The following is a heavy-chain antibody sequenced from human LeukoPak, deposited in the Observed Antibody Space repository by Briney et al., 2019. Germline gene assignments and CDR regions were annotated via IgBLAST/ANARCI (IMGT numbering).Heavy chain of an antibody. J-gene: IGHJ5*02. Sequence: GGSLRLSCATSGFIFSHYWMTWVRQAPGKGLEWVANVEQNGGEKYYVDSVKGRFTISRDNAKNSLYLQMDSLRAEDTAVNYCARDDGWLQLYHWGQGALVTVSS. D-gene: IGHD5-24*01. CDR1: GFIFSHYW. CDR3: ARDDGWLQLYH. V-gene: IGHV3-7*05. CDR2: VEQNGGEK.